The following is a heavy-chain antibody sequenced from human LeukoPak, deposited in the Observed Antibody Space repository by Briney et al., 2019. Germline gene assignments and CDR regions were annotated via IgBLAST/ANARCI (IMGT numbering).Heavy chain of an antibody. CDR2: IYYSGST. CDR3: ARSMVRGVIEVDYFDY. CDR1: GGSISSGGYY. J-gene: IGHJ4*02. D-gene: IGHD3-10*01. V-gene: IGHV4-31*03. Sequence: PSETLSLTCTVPGGSISSGGYYWSWIRQHPGKGLEWIGYIYYSGSTYYNPSLKSRVTISVDTSKNQFSLKLSSVTAADTAVYYCARSMVRGVIEVDYFDYWGQGTLVTVSS.